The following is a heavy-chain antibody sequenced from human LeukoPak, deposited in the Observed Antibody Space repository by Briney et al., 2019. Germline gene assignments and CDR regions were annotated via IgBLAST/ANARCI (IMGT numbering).Heavy chain of an antibody. CDR3: AKDRPTAGTNFDY. CDR1: GFTFSNYA. D-gene: IGHD6-13*01. J-gene: IGHJ4*02. Sequence: GGSLRLSCAASGFTFSNYAMNWVRQAPGKGLEWVSGISGSGSSTYYADSVKGRSTISRDNSKNTLYLQMNSLRAEDTAVYYCAKDRPTAGTNFDYWGQGTLVTVSS. V-gene: IGHV3-23*01. CDR2: ISGSGSST.